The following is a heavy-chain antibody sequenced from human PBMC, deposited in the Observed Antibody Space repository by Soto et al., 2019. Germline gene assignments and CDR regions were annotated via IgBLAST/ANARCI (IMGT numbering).Heavy chain of an antibody. CDR3: ARHVPAAGYYYGMDV. D-gene: IGHD2-2*01. J-gene: IGHJ6*02. CDR1: GGTVSSYD. CDR2: IIPIFGTA. V-gene: IGHV1-69*12. Sequence: QVQLVQSGAEVKKPGSSVRVSCKASGGTVSSYDISWVRQAPGQGLEWMGGIIPIFGTANYAQKFQGRVTITADESTSTAYMELSSLRSEDTAVYYCARHVPAAGYYYGMDVWGQGTTVTVSS.